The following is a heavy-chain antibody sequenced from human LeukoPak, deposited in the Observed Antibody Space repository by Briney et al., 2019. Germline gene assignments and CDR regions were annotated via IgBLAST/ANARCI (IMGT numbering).Heavy chain of an antibody. CDR3: ARVGQGCFDL. CDR2: IDYSGST. Sequence: SETLSLTCTVSGGSISTYYWSWIRQPPGKGLEWLGYIDYSGSTNYNPSLKSRVTISVDTSKNQFSLRLSSVTAADTATYYCARVGQGCFDLWGRGTLVTVSS. J-gene: IGHJ2*01. V-gene: IGHV4-59*01. CDR1: GGSISTYY.